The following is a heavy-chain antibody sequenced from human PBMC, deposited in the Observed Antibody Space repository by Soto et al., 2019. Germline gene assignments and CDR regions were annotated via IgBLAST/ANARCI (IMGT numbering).Heavy chain of an antibody. J-gene: IGHJ4*02. Sequence: GGSLRLSCAASGFTFSSYSMNWVRQAPGKGLEWVSSISSSSSYIYYADSVKGRFTISRDNAKNSLYLQMNSLRAEDTAVYYCARDRLLSDDGGVEWGQGTLVTVSS. CDR2: ISSSSSYI. V-gene: IGHV3-21*01. D-gene: IGHD2-15*01. CDR1: GFTFSSYS. CDR3: ARDRLLSDDGGVE.